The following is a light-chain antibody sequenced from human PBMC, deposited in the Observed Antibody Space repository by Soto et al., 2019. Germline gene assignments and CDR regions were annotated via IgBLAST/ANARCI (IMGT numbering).Light chain of an antibody. CDR2: GAS. Sequence: EIVVSQSPGTLSLSTGERATLSCRASQSVSNNYLAWYQQKPGQAPRLLIYGASNRATGIPDRFSGGGSGTDFTLTISRLEPEDFAVYYCQQYGSSGTFGQGTKV. J-gene: IGKJ1*01. V-gene: IGKV3-20*01. CDR3: QQYGSSGT. CDR1: QSVSNNY.